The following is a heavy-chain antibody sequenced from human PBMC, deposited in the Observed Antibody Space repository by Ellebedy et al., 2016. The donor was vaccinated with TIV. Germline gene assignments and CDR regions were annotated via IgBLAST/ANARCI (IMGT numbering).Heavy chain of an antibody. CDR3: AKEVYGDHPGYYNYGMDV. Sequence: GGSLRLSCAASTFAFSSYGMHWVRQAPGKGLEWVAVISYDGMNTYYADSVKGRCTISRDNSKNTLSLQMNSLRAEDTAVYYCAKEVYGDHPGYYNYGMDVWGQGTTVTVS. J-gene: IGHJ6*02. CDR1: TFAFSSYG. D-gene: IGHD4-17*01. CDR2: ISYDGMNT. V-gene: IGHV3-30*18.